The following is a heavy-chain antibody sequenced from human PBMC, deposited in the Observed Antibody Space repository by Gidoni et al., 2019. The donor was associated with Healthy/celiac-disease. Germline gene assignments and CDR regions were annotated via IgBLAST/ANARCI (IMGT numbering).Heavy chain of an antibody. Sequence: EVQLVESGGGWVQPGRSLRLSCAASGCTFDDYAMHWVRQAPGKGLEWVSGISWNSGSIGYADSVKGRFTISRDNAKNSLYLQMNSLRAEDTALYYCAKDMGYDSSGSLDYWGQGTLVTVSS. CDR2: ISWNSGSI. J-gene: IGHJ4*02. V-gene: IGHV3-9*01. CDR1: GCTFDDYA. D-gene: IGHD3-22*01. CDR3: AKDMGYDSSGSLDY.